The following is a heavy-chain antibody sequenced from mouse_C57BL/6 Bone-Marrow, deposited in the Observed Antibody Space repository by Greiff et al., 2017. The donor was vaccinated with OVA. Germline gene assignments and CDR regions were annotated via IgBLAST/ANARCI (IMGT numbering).Heavy chain of an antibody. Sequence: VQLQQSGAELARPGASVKLSCKASGYTFTSYGISWVKQRTGQGLEWIGEIYPRSGNTYYNEKFKGEATLTADKSSSTAYMELRSLTSEDSAVYFCARSHYGYDEGYWGQGTTLTVSS. CDR1: GYTFTSYG. CDR2: IYPRSGNT. D-gene: IGHD2-2*01. V-gene: IGHV1-81*01. J-gene: IGHJ2*01. CDR3: ARSHYGYDEGY.